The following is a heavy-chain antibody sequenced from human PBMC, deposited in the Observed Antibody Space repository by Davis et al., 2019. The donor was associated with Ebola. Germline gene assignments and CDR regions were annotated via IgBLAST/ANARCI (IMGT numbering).Heavy chain of an antibody. J-gene: IGHJ4*02. CDR1: GFTFTNYR. Sequence: GESLKISCAASGFTFTNYRMNWVRQAPGKGLEWVSSISSSSSYIYYADSVKGRFTISRDNAKNSLYLQMNSLRAEDTAVYYCARDGYNQWGQGTLVTVSS. CDR2: ISSSSSYI. V-gene: IGHV3-21*01. D-gene: IGHD5-24*01. CDR3: ARDGYNQ.